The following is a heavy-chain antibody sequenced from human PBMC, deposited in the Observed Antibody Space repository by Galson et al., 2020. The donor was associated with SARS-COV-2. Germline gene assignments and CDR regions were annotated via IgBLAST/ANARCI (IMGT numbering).Heavy chain of an antibody. D-gene: IGHD1-26*01. J-gene: IGHJ4*02. CDR1: GGSITSDDSY. CDR2: IFYSGFT. V-gene: IGHV4-31*03. CDR3: ASGLGGDY. Sequence: SETLYLTCTVSGGSITSDDSYWSWIRQHPRRGLEWIGYIFYSGFTYYSPSFKSRVTMSLDTSKNQFSLELNSVTAADTAVYYCASGLGGDYWGPGTLVTVSS.